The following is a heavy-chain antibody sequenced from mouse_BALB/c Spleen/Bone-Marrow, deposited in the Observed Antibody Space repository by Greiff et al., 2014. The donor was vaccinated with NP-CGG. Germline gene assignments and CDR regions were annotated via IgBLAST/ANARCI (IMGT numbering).Heavy chain of an antibody. J-gene: IGHJ2*01. Sequence: QVQLQQSGADLMKPGASVKISCKATGYRFNSYWIEWVKQRPGHGLEWIGEILPGSGSTNFNEKFKGKATFTAYTSSNTAYMQISSLTSEDSAVYYCARLGIRSFDYWGQVTTLTVSS. CDR3: ARLGIRSFDY. D-gene: IGHD3-1*01. V-gene: IGHV1-9*01. CDR2: ILPGSGST. CDR1: GYRFNSYW.